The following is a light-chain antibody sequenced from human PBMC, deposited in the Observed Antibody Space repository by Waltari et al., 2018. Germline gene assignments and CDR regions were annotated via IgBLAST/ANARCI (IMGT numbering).Light chain of an antibody. V-gene: IGLV4-69*01. Sequence: QLVLTQSPSASASLGASVKLTRTLSSGHRSNIIAWHQQQPEKGPRYLMKVNSDGSHSKGDEIPDRFSGSSSGAERYLTISSLQSEDEADYYCQTGGHGTWVFGGGTKLTVL. CDR3: QTGGHGTWV. CDR1: SGHRSNI. CDR2: VNSDGSH. J-gene: IGLJ3*02.